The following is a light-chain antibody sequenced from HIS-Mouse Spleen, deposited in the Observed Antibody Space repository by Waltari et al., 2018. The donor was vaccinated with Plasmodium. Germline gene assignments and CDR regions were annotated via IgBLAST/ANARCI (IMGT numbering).Light chain of an antibody. J-gene: IGKJ4*01. Sequence: DIQMTQSPSSLSASVADRATITCRASQSISSYLNWYQQKPGKAPKLLIYAASSLQSGVPSRFSGSGSGTDFTLTISSLQPEDFATYYCQQSYSTPPTFGGGTKVEIK. CDR1: QSISSY. CDR2: AAS. CDR3: QQSYSTPPT. V-gene: IGKV1-39*01.